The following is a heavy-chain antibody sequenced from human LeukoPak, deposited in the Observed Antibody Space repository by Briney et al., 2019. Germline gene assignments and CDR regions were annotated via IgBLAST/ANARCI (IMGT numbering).Heavy chain of an antibody. CDR1: GYSFTSYW. Sequence: GEYLKISCKGSGYSFTSYWIAWVRQMPGKGLEWMGIIYPGDSDTRYSPSFQGQVTISADQSSRTAYLQWSSLTASDTAVYYCARGEGVSWFDTWGQGTLVTVSS. CDR2: IYPGDSDT. CDR3: ARGEGVSWFDT. V-gene: IGHV5-51*01. J-gene: IGHJ5*02. D-gene: IGHD2-21*01.